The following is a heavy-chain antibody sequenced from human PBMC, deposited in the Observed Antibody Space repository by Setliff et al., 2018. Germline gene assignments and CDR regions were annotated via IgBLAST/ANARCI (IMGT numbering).Heavy chain of an antibody. V-gene: IGHV5-51*01. CDR3: ARSTVTQDFDY. CDR2: IYPGDSDT. CDR1: GYTFMTYW. J-gene: IGHJ4*02. Sequence: GESLTLSCKGSGYTFMTYWIGWVRQMPGKGLEWMGIIYPGDSDTTYSPSFQGQVTISADKSISTAYLQWSTLKASDTAMYYCARSTVTQDFDYWGQGTLVTVSS. D-gene: IGHD4-17*01.